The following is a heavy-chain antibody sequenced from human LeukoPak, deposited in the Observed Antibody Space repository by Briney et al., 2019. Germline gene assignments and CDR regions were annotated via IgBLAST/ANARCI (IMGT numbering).Heavy chain of an antibody. J-gene: IGHJ4*02. CDR2: IYWNDDK. Sequence: SGPTLVKPTQTLTLTCTFSGFSLSTSGVGVGWIRQPPGKALEWLALIYWNDDKRYSPSLKSRLTITKDTSKNQVVLTMTNMDPVDTATYYCARSYYDSSGYYFAHDYWGQGTLVTVSS. D-gene: IGHD3-22*01. CDR1: GFSLSTSGVG. V-gene: IGHV2-5*01. CDR3: ARSYYDSSGYYFAHDY.